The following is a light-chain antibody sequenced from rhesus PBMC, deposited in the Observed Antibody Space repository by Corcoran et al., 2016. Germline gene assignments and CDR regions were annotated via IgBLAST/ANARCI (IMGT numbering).Light chain of an antibody. V-gene: IGKV1-19*01. CDR1: QDISSW. CDR3: QQYDDLPLT. Sequence: DIQMTQSPSSLSASVGDKVTITCHASQDISSWLAWYQHKPGKAPKPLIYFASTLQSGAPSRFSGGGSGTDYTLTITRLQSEDFATYYCQQYDDLPLTFGGGTKVELK. J-gene: IGKJ4*01. CDR2: FAS.